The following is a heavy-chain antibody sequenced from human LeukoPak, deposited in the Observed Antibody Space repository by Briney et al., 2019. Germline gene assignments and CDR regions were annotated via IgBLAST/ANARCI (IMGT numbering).Heavy chain of an antibody. CDR2: IKQDGSEK. J-gene: IGHJ4*02. V-gene: IGHV3-7*03. CDR3: AREDIAAAGDFDY. D-gene: IGHD6-13*01. Sequence: PGGSLRLSCAASGFTFSSYWMSWVRQAPGKGLEWVANIKQDGSEKYYVDSVKGRFTISRDNAKNSLYLQMNSLGAEDTAVYYCAREDIAAAGDFDYWGQGTLVTVSS. CDR1: GFTFSSYW.